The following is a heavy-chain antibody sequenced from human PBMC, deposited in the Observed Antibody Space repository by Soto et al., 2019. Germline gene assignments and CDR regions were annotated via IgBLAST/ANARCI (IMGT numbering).Heavy chain of an antibody. Sequence: QVQLVESGGGVVQPGRSLRLSCAASGFTFSSYGMHWVRQAPGKGLEWVAVIWYDGSNKYYADSVKGRFTISRDNSKNTLYLQMNSLRAEDTAVYYCARQIAAAGFFDYWGQVTLFTVSS. CDR3: ARQIAAAGFFDY. V-gene: IGHV3-33*01. CDR1: GFTFSSYG. D-gene: IGHD6-13*01. CDR2: IWYDGSNK. J-gene: IGHJ4*02.